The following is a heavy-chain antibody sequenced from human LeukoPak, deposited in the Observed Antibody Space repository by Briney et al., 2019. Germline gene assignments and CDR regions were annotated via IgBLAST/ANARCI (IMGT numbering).Heavy chain of an antibody. V-gene: IGHV4-59*08. Sequence: SETLSLTCTVSGGSLNGYYWSWIRQPLGKGLEWIGFINVSGSVNHNPSLKSRATISVDTSKNQVSLKLTSVTAADTAVYYCARHPRIAVPPFYYYYMDVWGKGTTVTAPS. J-gene: IGHJ6*03. CDR1: GGSLNGYY. CDR2: INVSGSV. CDR3: ARHPRIAVPPFYYYYMDV. D-gene: IGHD6-6*01.